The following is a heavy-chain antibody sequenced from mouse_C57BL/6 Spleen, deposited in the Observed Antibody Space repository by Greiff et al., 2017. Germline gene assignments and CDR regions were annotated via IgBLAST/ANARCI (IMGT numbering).Heavy chain of an antibody. J-gene: IGHJ2*01. CDR3: AKNYAPRVDY. V-gene: IGHV1-42*01. D-gene: IGHD1-1*01. Sequence: EVQLQQSGPELVKPGASVKISCKASGYSFTGYYMNWVKQSPEKCLEWIGEINPSTGGTTYNQKFKAKATLTVDRTSSTAYMQLKSLASEDSAVYYCAKNYAPRVDYWGQGTTRKVSS. CDR1: GYSFTGYY. CDR2: INPSTGGT.